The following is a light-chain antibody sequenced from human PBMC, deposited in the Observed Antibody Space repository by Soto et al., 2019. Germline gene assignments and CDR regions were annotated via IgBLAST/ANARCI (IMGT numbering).Light chain of an antibody. Sequence: QSVLTQPRSVSGSPGQSVTISCTGTGNDVGAYNYVSWYQQHPGRPPKLLIYGVVRWPSGVPDRFSGSKSGTSASLAISGLQSEDEADYYCAAWDDSLNGVVFGGGTQLT. CDR2: GVV. CDR1: GNDVGAYNY. J-gene: IGLJ2*01. CDR3: AAWDDSLNGVV. V-gene: IGLV2-11*01.